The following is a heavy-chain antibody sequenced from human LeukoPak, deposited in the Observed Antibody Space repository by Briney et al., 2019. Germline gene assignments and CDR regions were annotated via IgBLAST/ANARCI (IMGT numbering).Heavy chain of an antibody. CDR1: GFTFSSYW. V-gene: IGHV3-7*01. CDR3: ARGLILDCSSTSCYFPPFDY. J-gene: IGHJ4*02. D-gene: IGHD2-2*01. CDR2: IKQDGSEK. Sequence: PGGSLRLSCAASGFTFSSYWMSWVRQASGKGLEWVANIKQDGSEKYYVDSVKGRFTISRDNAKNSLYLQMNSLRAEDTAVYYCARGLILDCSSTSCYFPPFDYWGQGTLVTVSS.